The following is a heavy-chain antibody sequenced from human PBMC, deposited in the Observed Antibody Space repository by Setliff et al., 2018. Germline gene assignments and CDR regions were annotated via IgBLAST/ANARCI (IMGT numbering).Heavy chain of an antibody. CDR2: IYAGDSAT. CDR1: GYSFTIYS. Sequence: GESLKISCKASGYSFTIYSIGWVRQMPGKGLEWMGIIYAGDSATRYSPSFQGQVTISADKSISTAYLQGSSLKASDSAMYYCARPRYSSTWYEVGAFDIWGQGTMVTVSS. CDR3: ARPRYSSTWYEVGAFDI. V-gene: IGHV5-51*01. D-gene: IGHD6-13*01. J-gene: IGHJ3*02.